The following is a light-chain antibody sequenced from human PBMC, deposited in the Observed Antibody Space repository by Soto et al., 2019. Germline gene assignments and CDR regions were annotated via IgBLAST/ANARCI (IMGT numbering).Light chain of an antibody. CDR1: HSFLYSSNNKYY. J-gene: IGKJ1*01. V-gene: IGKV4-1*01. CDR3: QQYYSTPWT. CDR2: WAS. Sequence: DMLMTQSPASLTVSLGERATINSNSIHSFLYSSNNKYYLAWYQQKPGQPPKLLIYWASTRESGVPDRFSGSGSGTDFTLTISSLQAEDVAVYYCQQYYSTPWTFGQGTKVDIK.